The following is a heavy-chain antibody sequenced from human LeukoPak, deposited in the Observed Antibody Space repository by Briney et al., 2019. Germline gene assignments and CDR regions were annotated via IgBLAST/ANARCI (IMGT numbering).Heavy chain of an antibody. CDR1: GFTFSSYA. V-gene: IGHV3-30-3*01. CDR2: ISYDGSNK. Sequence: GGSLRLSCAASGFTFSSYAMHWVRQAPGKGLEWVAVISYDGSNKYYADSVKGRFTISRDNSKNTLYLQMNSLRAEDTAVYYCARASEQLVSHDAFDIWGQGTMVTVSS. CDR3: ARASEQLVSHDAFDI. J-gene: IGHJ3*02. D-gene: IGHD6-13*01.